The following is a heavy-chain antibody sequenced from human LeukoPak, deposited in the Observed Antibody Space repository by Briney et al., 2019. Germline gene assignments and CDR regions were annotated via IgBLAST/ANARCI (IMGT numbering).Heavy chain of an antibody. CDR3: ASYSGSYRDFDY. CDR1: GYTFTSYD. V-gene: IGHV1-8*01. Sequence: APVKVSCKASGYTFTSYDINWVRQATGQGLEWMGWMNPNSGNTGYAQKFQGRVTMTRNTSISTAYMELSSLRSEDTAVYYCASYSGSYRDFDYWGQGTLVTVSS. D-gene: IGHD1-26*01. J-gene: IGHJ4*02. CDR2: MNPNSGNT.